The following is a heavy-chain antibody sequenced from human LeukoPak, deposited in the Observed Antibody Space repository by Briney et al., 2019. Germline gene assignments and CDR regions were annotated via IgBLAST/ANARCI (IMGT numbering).Heavy chain of an antibody. CDR3: ARDRESSGDYFDY. J-gene: IGHJ4*02. V-gene: IGHV3-30-3*01. CDR1: GFTFGSYA. D-gene: IGHD2-15*01. CDR2: ISYDGSNK. Sequence: GRSLRLSCAASGFTFGSYAMHWVRQAPGKGLEWVAVISYDGSNKYYADSVKGRFTISRDNSKNTLYLQMNSLRAEDTAVYYCARDRESSGDYFDYWGQGTLVTVSS.